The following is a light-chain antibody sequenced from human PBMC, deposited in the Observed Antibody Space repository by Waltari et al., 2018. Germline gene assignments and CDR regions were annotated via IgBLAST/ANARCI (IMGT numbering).Light chain of an antibody. CDR3: QQYYSFALT. J-gene: IGKJ4*01. CDR1: QGISSY. CDR2: AAS. V-gene: IGKV1-8*01. Sequence: AIRMTQSPSSLSASTGDRVTITCRASQGISSYLAWYQQKPGKAPKLLIYAASTLQSGVPSRFSGSGYGTDFTLTISCLQSEDFATYYCQQYYSFALTFGGGTKVEIK.